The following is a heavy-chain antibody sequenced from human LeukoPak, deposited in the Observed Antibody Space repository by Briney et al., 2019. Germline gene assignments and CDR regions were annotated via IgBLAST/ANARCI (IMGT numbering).Heavy chain of an antibody. CDR3: ARSSEGRYYYDSSGYSYYYYYMDV. CDR2: IYYSGST. V-gene: IGHV4-59*01. D-gene: IGHD3-22*01. CDR1: GGSISSYY. Sequence: SETLSLTCTVSGGSISSYYWSWIRQPPGKGLEWIGNIYYSGSTNYNPSLKRRVTISVDTSKDQFSLKLNSVTAADTAVYYCARSSEGRYYYDSSGYSYYYYYMDVWGKGTTVTISS. J-gene: IGHJ6*03.